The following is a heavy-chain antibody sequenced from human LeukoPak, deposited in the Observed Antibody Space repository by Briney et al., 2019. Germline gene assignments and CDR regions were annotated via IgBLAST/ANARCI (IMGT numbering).Heavy chain of an antibody. J-gene: IGHJ4*02. CDR3: ARDRGNDDPIDY. CDR1: GFIFRDSA. Sequence: GRSLRLSCAASGFIFRDSAMYWVREAPGKGLEWVAVISYDGSNKYYAKSVKGRFTVSRDNSKDTLYLQMDSLRVEDTAVYYCARDRGNDDPIDYWGQGTLVTVSS. V-gene: IGHV3-30-3*01. D-gene: IGHD1-1*01. CDR2: ISYDGSNK.